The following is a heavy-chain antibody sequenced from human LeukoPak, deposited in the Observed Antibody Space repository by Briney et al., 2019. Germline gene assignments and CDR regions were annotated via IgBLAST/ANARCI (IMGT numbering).Heavy chain of an antibody. CDR3: ARDRDSTTVPIHY. CDR1: GFTFSDYY. D-gene: IGHD4-17*01. Sequence: PGGSLRLSCAASGFTFSDYYMSWIRQAPGKGLEWVSYISSSGSTIYYADSVKGRFTISRDNAKNSLYLQMNSLRAEDTAVYYCARDRDSTTVPIHYWGQGTLVTVSS. CDR2: ISSSGSTI. V-gene: IGHV3-11*01. J-gene: IGHJ4*02.